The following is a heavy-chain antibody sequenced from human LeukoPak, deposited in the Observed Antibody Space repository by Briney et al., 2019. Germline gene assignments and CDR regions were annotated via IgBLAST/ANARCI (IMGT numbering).Heavy chain of an antibody. CDR2: INCSSSYI. J-gene: IGHJ3*02. CDR3: ARDRFRIVVVAATHDAFDI. D-gene: IGHD2-15*01. Sequence: GGSVRLSCAASGFTFSTYRMNWVRQAPGKGLEWVSSINCSSSYIYYADSVKARFTISRDNAKNSLYLQMNSLRAEDTAVYYCARDRFRIVVVAATHDAFDIWGQGTMVTVS. V-gene: IGHV3-21*01. CDR1: GFTFSTYR.